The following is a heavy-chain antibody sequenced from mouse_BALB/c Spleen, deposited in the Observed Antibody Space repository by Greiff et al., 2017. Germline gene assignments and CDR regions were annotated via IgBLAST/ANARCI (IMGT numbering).Heavy chain of an antibody. Sequence: EVQRVESGGGLVKPGGSLKLSCAASGFTFSSYYMSWVRQTPEKRLELVAAINSNGGSTYYPDTVKGRFTISRDNAKNTLYLQMSSLKSEDTALYYCARHEDSGFDYWGQGTLVTVSA. J-gene: IGHJ3*01. CDR1: GFTFSSYY. CDR3: ARHEDSGFDY. CDR2: INSNGGST. V-gene: IGHV5-6-2*01. D-gene: IGHD3-2*01.